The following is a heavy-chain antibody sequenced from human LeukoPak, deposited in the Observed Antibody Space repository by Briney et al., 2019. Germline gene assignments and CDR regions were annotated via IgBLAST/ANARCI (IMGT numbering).Heavy chain of an antibody. CDR2: IDWDDDT. CDR1: GFSLNASGMC. CDR3: ARMNRGNYFDY. D-gene: IGHD7-27*01. Sequence: SGPALVKPTHTLTLTCTFSGFSLNASGMCVSWIRQPPGKALEWLARIDWDDDTYYSTSLNTRLTISKDTSKNQVVLTMTNMAPVDTAPYFCARMNRGNYFDYWGQGTLVTVSS. V-gene: IGHV2-70*11. J-gene: IGHJ4*02.